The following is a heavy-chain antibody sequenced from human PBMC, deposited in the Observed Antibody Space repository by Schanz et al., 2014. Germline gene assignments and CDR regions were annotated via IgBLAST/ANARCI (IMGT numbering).Heavy chain of an antibody. CDR1: GFTFSDYY. V-gene: IGHV3-11*06. CDR3: ARQPGRITVSGVVSNWFDP. Sequence: QVYLVESGGDLVKPGGSLRLSCAASGFTFSDYYMAWIRQAPGKGLEWVSHISGSSIHKNYADSVKGRFTISRDTPKNALYVQMNSLRADDTAVYYCARQPGRITVSGVVSNWFDPWGQGTLVTVSS. D-gene: IGHD3-3*01. J-gene: IGHJ5*02. CDR2: ISGSSIHK.